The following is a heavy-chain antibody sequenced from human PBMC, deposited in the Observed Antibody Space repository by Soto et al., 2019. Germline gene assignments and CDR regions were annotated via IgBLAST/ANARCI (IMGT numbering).Heavy chain of an antibody. J-gene: IGHJ6*02. V-gene: IGHV3-21*01. CDR1: GFTFSDYS. CDR3: ARRKAPGGRQYYFAMGV. D-gene: IGHD6-13*01. Sequence: GGSLRLSCAASGFTFSDYSMNWVRQAPGKGLEWVSSISSGGGSVHYADSMKGRFTISRDNAKNSLYLQLNSLGAEDTAVYYCARRKAPGGRQYYFAMGVRGQGTTVTVSS. CDR2: ISSGGGSV.